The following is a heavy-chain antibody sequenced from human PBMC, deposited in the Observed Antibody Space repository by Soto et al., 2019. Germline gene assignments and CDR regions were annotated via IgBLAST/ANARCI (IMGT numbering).Heavy chain of an antibody. V-gene: IGHV3-66*01. CDR1: GFTVSSNY. J-gene: IGHJ4*02. Sequence: EVQLVESGGGLVQPGGSLRLSCAASGFTVSSNYMSWVRQAPGKGLEWVSIIYSDGSTYYADSVKGRFTISRDNSENTLYLEMDSVRAEDTAVYYCARVFVAGRSFDYWGQGTQVTVSS. CDR2: IYSDGST. D-gene: IGHD6-19*01. CDR3: ARVFVAGRSFDY.